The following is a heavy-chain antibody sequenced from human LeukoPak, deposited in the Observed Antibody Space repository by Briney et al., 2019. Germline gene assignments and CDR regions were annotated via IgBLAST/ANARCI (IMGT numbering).Heavy chain of an antibody. CDR3: ARRDCSGWYGIDY. D-gene: IGHD6-19*01. CDR2: IRYDGSNK. Sequence: GGSLRLSCAASGFTFSSYGMHWVRQAPGKGLEWVAFIRYDGSNKYYADSVKGRFTISRDNSKNTLYLQMNSLRAEDTAVYYCARRDCSGWYGIDYWGQGTLVTVSS. CDR1: GFTFSSYG. V-gene: IGHV3-30*02. J-gene: IGHJ4*02.